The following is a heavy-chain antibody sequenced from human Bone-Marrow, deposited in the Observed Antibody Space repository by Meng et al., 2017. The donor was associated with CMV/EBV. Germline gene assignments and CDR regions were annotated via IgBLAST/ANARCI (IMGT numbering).Heavy chain of an antibody. Sequence: ESLKISCTVSGGSISSSSYYWGWIRQLPGKGLEWIGSIYYSGSTYYNPSLKSRVTISVDTSKNQFSLKLSSVTAADTAVYYCARDPLGFGVDAFDIWGQGTMVTVSS. D-gene: IGHD3-10*01. CDR3: ARDPLGFGVDAFDI. CDR1: GGSISSSSYY. V-gene: IGHV4-39*02. CDR2: IYYSGST. J-gene: IGHJ3*02.